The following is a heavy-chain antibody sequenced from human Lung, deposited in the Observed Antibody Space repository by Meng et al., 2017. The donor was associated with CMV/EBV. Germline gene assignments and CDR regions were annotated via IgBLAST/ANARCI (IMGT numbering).Heavy chain of an antibody. D-gene: IGHD3-22*01. CDR2: INPKSGGT. Sequence: ASXXVSXKASGYTFTGYFIHWVRQAPGQGLEWMGWINPKSGGTNFAQRFPGRVTMTRDTSISTVYMELRSLRSDDTAVYYCARALHVEYIDSSGYHDHSGQGXLVTVSS. J-gene: IGHJ4*02. V-gene: IGHV1-2*02. CDR3: ARALHVEYIDSSGYHDH. CDR1: GYTFTGYF.